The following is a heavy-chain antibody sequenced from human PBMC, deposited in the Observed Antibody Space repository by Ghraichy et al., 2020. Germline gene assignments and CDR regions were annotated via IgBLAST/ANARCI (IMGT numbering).Heavy chain of an antibody. Sequence: ASVKVSCKSSGYTFTSYDINWVRHATLQGLEWMGWMNPNSGNTGYAQNFQGRVTMTRNTSISTAYMELSSLRSEDTAVYYCLSGYGYAYWGQGTLVTVSS. CDR2: MNPNSGNT. J-gene: IGHJ4*02. D-gene: IGHD5-12*01. V-gene: IGHV1-8*02. CDR3: LSGYGYAY. CDR1: GYTFTSYD.